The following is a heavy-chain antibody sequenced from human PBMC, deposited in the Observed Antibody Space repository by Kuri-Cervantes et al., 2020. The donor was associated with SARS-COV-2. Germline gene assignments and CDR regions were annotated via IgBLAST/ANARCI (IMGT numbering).Heavy chain of an antibody. CDR2: IIPLFGTT. D-gene: IGHD5-24*01. CDR1: GDTVSSYS. J-gene: IGHJ3*01. V-gene: IGHV1-69*06. CDR3: ARDRVGRENAFDV. Sequence: SVKVSCKAVGDTVSSYSISWVRQAPGQGLEWMGGIIPLFGTTGSAQTFRGRITITADKSTNTAYMELSSLTSEDTAMYFCARDRVGRENAFDVWGLGTMVTVSS.